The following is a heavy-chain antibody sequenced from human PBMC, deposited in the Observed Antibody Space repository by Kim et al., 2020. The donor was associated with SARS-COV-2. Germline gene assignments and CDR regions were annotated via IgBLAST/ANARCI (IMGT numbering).Heavy chain of an antibody. D-gene: IGHD1-26*01. Sequence: GGSLRLSCAASGFTVSSNSMSWVRQAPGKGLEWVSVIYSGGSTYYADSVKGRFTISSDNYTNTLYLQMNSLRAEDTAVYYCSRIVGASGFVRYWGQGTLV. CDR1: GFTVSSNS. CDR2: IYSGGST. J-gene: IGHJ4*02. CDR3: SRIVGASGFVRY. V-gene: IGHV3-66*01.